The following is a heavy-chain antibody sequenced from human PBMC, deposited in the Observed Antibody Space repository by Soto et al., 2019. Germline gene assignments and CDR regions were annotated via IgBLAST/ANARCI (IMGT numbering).Heavy chain of an antibody. Sequence: PSETLSLTCTVPGGSISSGGYYWSWVRQHPGKGLEWIGYIYYSGSTYYNPSLKSRVTISVDTSKNQFSLKLSSVTAADTAVYYCERERVGSNWFDTWGQGTLVTVSS. CDR2: IYYSGST. V-gene: IGHV4-31*03. CDR3: ERERVGSNWFDT. J-gene: IGHJ5*02. D-gene: IGHD2-2*03. CDR1: GGSISSGGYY.